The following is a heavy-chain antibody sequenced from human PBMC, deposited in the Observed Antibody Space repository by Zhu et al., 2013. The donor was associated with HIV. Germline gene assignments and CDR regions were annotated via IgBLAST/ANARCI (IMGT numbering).Heavy chain of an antibody. Sequence: QVQLVHSGAEVKKPGASVRVSCKASTYTFTGYYMHWVRQAPGQGFEWMGSIIPVFGTTKYGQNFKDRVTISTDKSKTTVYMELTSLTPDDTAVFYCARGGPTSWWPVGTFDLWGQGTKDHRL. V-gene: IGHV1-2*02. CDR2: IIPVFGTT. D-gene: IGHD2-15*01. CDR3: ARGGPTSWWPVGTFDL. J-gene: IGHJ3*01. CDR1: TYTFTGYY.